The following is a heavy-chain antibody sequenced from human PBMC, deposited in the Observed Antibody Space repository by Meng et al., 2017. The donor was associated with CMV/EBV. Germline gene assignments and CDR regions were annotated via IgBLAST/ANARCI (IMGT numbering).Heavy chain of an antibody. D-gene: IGHD5-24*01. CDR2: INHSGST. CDR3: AREKDGYNPYYYGMDV. CDR1: GWSFSGYY. J-gene: IGHJ6*02. V-gene: IGHV4-34*01. Sequence: SETLSLTCAVYGWSFSGYYWSWIRQPPGKGLEWVGEINHSGSTNYNPSLKSRVTISVDTSKNQFSLKLSTVTAADTAVYYCAREKDGYNPYYYGMDVWGQGTTVTVSS.